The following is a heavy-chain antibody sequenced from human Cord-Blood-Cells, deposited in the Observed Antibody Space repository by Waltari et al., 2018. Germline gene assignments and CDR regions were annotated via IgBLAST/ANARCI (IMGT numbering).Heavy chain of an antibody. CDR1: GFTFSSYW. CDR3: AGYAEYFQH. CDR2: IKQDGSEK. D-gene: IGHD1-1*01. J-gene: IGHJ1*01. Sequence: EVQLVESGGGLVQPGGSLRLSCAASGFTFSSYWLGWVRQAPGKGLEWVANIKQDGSEKYYVDSVKGRFTISRDNAKNSLYLQMNSLRAEDTAVYYCAGYAEYFQHWGQGTLVTVSS. V-gene: IGHV3-7*01.